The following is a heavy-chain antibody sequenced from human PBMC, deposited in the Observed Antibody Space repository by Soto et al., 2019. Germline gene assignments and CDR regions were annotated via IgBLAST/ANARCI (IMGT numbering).Heavy chain of an antibody. V-gene: IGHV4-34*01. J-gene: IGHJ5*02. Sequence: SETLSLTCAVYGGSFSGYYWSWIRQPPGKGLEWIGEINHSGSTNYNPSLKSRVTISVDTSKNQFSLKLSSVTAADTAVYYCARDPYGTTEGYNWFDPWGQGTLVTSSS. CDR1: GGSFSGYY. CDR2: INHSGST. D-gene: IGHD1-1*01. CDR3: ARDPYGTTEGYNWFDP.